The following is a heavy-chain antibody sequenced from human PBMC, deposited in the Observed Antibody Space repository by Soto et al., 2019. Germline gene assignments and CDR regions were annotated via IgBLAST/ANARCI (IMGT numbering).Heavy chain of an antibody. CDR1: GFTFSSYA. J-gene: IGHJ4*02. Sequence: PGGSLRLSCAASGFTFSSYAMHWVRQAPGKGLEWVAVISYDGSNKYYADSVKGRFTISRDNSKNTLYLQMNSLRAEDTAVYYCAREIDREYKAYYYGSGSPSYWGQGTLVTVSS. CDR3: AREIDREYKAYYYGSGSPSY. D-gene: IGHD3-10*01. V-gene: IGHV3-30-3*01. CDR2: ISYDGSNK.